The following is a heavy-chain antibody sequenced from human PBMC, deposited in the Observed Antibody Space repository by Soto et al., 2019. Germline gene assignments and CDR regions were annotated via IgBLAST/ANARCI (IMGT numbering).Heavy chain of an antibody. CDR2: TYYRSKLYN. Sequence: QVQLQQSGPGLVKPSQTLSLTCAISGDSVSSNSAAWNWIRQSPSSGLEWLGRTYYRSKLYNDYAILLKIRITITPDNSTNQLSLQLNSVTPDDTAIYYCARGPEYFNSSGFDSWGQGTLVTVSS. CDR1: GDSVSSNSAA. D-gene: IGHD6-6*01. J-gene: IGHJ4*02. V-gene: IGHV6-1*01. CDR3: ARGPEYFNSSGFDS.